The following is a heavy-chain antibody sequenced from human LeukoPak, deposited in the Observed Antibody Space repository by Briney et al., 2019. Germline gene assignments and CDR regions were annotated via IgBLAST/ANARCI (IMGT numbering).Heavy chain of an antibody. CDR3: ALHAITRFDY. J-gene: IGHJ4*02. CDR2: IYPGDSDT. CDR1: GYRYTSYW. V-gene: IGHV5-51*01. Sequence: GESLKISCQGSGYRYTSYWIGWVRQMPGKGLEWMGIIYPGDSDTRYSPSFQGQVTISADKSISTAYLQWSSLKTSDTAMYYCALHAITRFDYWGQGTLVTVSS. D-gene: IGHD6-6*01.